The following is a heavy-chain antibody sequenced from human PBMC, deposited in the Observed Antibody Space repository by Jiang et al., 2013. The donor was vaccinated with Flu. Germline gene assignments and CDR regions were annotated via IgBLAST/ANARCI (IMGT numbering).Heavy chain of an antibody. Sequence: GLVKPSETLSLTCAISGDSVSSDRTIWNWIRQSPSRGFEWLGRTYYRSKWFNEYSMSLKGRLTITPDTSKNHISLQLRSVTPEDTAVYYCTRGYAASTWGQGNLVTVSS. J-gene: IGHJ5*02. CDR1: GDSVSSDRTI. D-gene: IGHD3-16*01. V-gene: IGHV6-1*01. CDR2: TYYRSKWFN. CDR3: TRGYAAST.